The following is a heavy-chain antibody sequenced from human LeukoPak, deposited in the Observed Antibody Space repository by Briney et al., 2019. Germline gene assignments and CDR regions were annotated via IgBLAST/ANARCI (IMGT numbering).Heavy chain of an antibody. CDR1: GGTFSSYA. J-gene: IGHJ4*02. Sequence: SSVKVSCKASGGTFSSYAISWVRQAPGQGLEWMGGIIPIFGTANYAQKFQGRVTITADESTSTAYMELSSLRSEDTAVYYCARGGMITSGVDYWGQGTLVTVSS. CDR2: IIPIFGTA. V-gene: IGHV1-69*01. CDR3: ARGGMITSGVDY. D-gene: IGHD3-16*01.